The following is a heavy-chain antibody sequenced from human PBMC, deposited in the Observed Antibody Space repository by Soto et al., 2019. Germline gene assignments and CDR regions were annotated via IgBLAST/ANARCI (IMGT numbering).Heavy chain of an antibody. Sequence: PGGSLRLSCAASGFTFSSYGMHWVRQAPGKGLEWVAVISYDGSNKYYADSVKGRFTISRDNSKNTLYLQMNSLRAEDTAVYYCAREIHELLWFGELSPIGMDVWGQGTTVTVSS. V-gene: IGHV3-30*19. CDR3: AREIHELLWFGELSPIGMDV. J-gene: IGHJ6*02. CDR1: GFTFSSYG. CDR2: ISYDGSNK. D-gene: IGHD3-10*01.